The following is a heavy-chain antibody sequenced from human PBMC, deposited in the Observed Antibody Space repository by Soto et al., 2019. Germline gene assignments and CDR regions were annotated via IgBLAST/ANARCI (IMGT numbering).Heavy chain of an antibody. Sequence: GGSLRLSCAASGFTFSSYAMYRVRQAPGKGLEWVAVISYDGSNKYYADSVKGRFTISRDNSKNTLYLQMNSLRAEDTAVYYCARDKERILMVYALYYYYYGMDVWGQGTTVTVSS. CDR2: ISYDGSNK. J-gene: IGHJ6*02. D-gene: IGHD2-8*01. V-gene: IGHV3-30-3*01. CDR1: GFTFSSYA. CDR3: ARDKERILMVYALYYYYYGMDV.